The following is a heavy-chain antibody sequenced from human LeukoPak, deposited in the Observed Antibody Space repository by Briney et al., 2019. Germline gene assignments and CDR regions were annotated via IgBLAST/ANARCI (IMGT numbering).Heavy chain of an antibody. CDR2: IYYSGST. CDR1: GGSISSSSYY. CDR3: ARQVVAVAGTGYFDY. V-gene: IGHV4-39*01. D-gene: IGHD6-19*01. J-gene: IGHJ4*02. Sequence: PSETLSLTCTVSGGSISSSSYYWGWIRQPPGKGLEWIGSIYYSGSTYYNPSLKSRVTISVDTSKNQFPLKLNSVTAADTAVYFCARQVVAVAGTGYFDYWGQGTLVTVSS.